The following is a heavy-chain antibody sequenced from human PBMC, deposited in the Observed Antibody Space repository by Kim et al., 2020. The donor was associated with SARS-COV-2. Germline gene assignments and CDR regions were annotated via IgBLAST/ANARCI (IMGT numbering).Heavy chain of an antibody. CDR3: AKDGSYYAPHFDY. V-gene: IGHV3-30*02. D-gene: IGHD1-26*01. Sequence: YADSVKGRFTISRDNSKNTLYLQMNSLRAEDTAVYYCAKDGSYYAPHFDYWGQGTLVTVSS. J-gene: IGHJ4*02.